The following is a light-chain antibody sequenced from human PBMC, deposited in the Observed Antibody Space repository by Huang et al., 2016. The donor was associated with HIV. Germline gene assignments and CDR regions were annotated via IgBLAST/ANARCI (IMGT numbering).Light chain of an antibody. CDR2: VAS. Sequence: EIVLTQSPGTLSLSPGERATLSCRASPRVSRSYLGWYQQNAGQAPRLLIYVASSRAPGSPDRVSGSGSGTDFTLTISRLEPEDFAIYYCQQYESSPWTFGQGTKVEMK. CDR3: QQYESSPWT. J-gene: IGKJ1*01. CDR1: PRVSRSY. V-gene: IGKV3-20*01.